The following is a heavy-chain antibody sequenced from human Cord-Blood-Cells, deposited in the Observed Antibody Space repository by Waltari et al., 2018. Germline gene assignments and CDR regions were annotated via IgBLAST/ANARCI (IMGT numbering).Heavy chain of an antibody. CDR2: IYWDDDK. D-gene: IGHD6-6*01. V-gene: IGHV2-5*02. Sequence: QITLKESGPTLVKPTQTLTLTCTFSGFSLSTSGVGVGWIRQPPGEALEWLALIYWDDDKRYSPSLKSRLTITKDTSKNQVVLTMTNMDPVDTATYYCAHSGIAARLVPFDYWGQGTLVTVSS. J-gene: IGHJ4*02. CDR1: GFSLSTSGVG. CDR3: AHSGIAARLVPFDY.